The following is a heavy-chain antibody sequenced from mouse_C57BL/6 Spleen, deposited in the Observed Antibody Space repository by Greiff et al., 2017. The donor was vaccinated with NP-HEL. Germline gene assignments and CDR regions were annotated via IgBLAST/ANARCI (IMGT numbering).Heavy chain of an antibody. D-gene: IGHD2-4*01. Sequence: QVQLQQSGAELMKPGASVKLSCKATGYTFTGYWIEWVKQRPGHGLEWIGEILPGSGSTNYNEKFKGKATFTADTSSNTAYMQLSSLTTEDSTIYYCARGRYYDYDDGFAYWGQGTLVTVSA. CDR2: ILPGSGST. CDR1: GYTFTGYW. CDR3: ARGRYYDYDDGFAY. J-gene: IGHJ3*01. V-gene: IGHV1-9*01.